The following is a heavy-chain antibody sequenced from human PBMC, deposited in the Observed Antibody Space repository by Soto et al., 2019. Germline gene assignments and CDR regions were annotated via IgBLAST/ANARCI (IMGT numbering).Heavy chain of an antibody. CDR2: IYYSGST. V-gene: IGHV4-39*01. D-gene: IGHD6-25*01. CDR1: GGSISSSSYY. J-gene: IGHJ3*02. CDR3: ARHLARLHGGNTHGAFDI. Sequence: KPSETLSLTCTVSGGSISSSSYYWGWIRQPPGKGLEWIGSIYYSGSTYYNPSLKSRVTISVDTSKNQFSLKLSSVTAADTAVYYCARHLARLHGGNTHGAFDIWGQGTMVTVSS.